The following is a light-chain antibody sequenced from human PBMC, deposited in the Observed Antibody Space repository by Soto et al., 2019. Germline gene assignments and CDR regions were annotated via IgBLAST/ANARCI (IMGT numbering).Light chain of an antibody. CDR2: AAS. Sequence: IQMTQSPSSLSASVGDRVTITCRASQSISSYLNWYQQKPGKAPKLLIYAASSLQSGVPSRFSGSGYGTEFTLTISSLQPEDFATYYCLQDYNYPLTFGGGTKVDIK. CDR1: QSISSY. V-gene: IGKV1-6*01. J-gene: IGKJ4*01. CDR3: LQDYNYPLT.